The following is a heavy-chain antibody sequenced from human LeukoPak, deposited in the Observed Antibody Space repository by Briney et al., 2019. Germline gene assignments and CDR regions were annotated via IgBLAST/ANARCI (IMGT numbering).Heavy chain of an antibody. CDR3: ARGRLEETTVTTTDDY. V-gene: IGHV4-34*01. D-gene: IGHD4-17*01. J-gene: IGHJ4*02. Sequence: SETLSLTCAVYDGSFSGYYWSWIRQPPGKGLELIGEINHSGSTNYNPSLKSRVTISVDTSKNQSSPKLSSVTAADTAVYYCARGRLEETTVTTTDDYRGQGTLVTVSS. CDR1: DGSFSGYY. CDR2: INHSGST.